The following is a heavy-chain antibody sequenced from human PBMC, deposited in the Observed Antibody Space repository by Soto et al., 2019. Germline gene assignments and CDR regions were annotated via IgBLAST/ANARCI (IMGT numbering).Heavy chain of an antibody. V-gene: IGHV1-18*04. Sequence: GSVKVSFKASGYTFTSYGVSWVRQAPGQGLEWMGWISAYNGNTNYAQKLQGRVTMTTDTSTSTAYMELRSLRSDDTAVYYCARDGRNGGNSGYWGQGTLVTVS. CDR2: ISAYNGNT. CDR1: GYTFTSYG. J-gene: IGHJ4*02. CDR3: ARDGRNGGNSGY. D-gene: IGHD2-21*02.